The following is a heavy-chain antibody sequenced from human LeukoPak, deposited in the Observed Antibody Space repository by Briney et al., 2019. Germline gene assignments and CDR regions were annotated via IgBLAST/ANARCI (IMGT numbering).Heavy chain of an antibody. D-gene: IGHD4-23*01. CDR1: GYTFTSYY. J-gene: IGHJ6*03. CDR3: ARDPPTVVTPFYYMDV. CDR2: INPSGGST. Sequence: ASVKVSCKASGYTFTSYYMHWVRQAPGQGLEWMGIINPSGGSTSYAQKFQGRVTMTRDTSTSTVYMELSSLRSEDTAVYYCARDPPTVVTPFYYMDVWGKGTTVTVSS. V-gene: IGHV1-46*01.